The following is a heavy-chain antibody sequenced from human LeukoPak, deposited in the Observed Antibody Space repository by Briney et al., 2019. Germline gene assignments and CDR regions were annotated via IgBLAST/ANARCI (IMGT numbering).Heavy chain of an antibody. CDR1: GGSISSSSYY. CDR3: ARHRYRSGSDWIDP. D-gene: IGHD1-26*01. CDR2: MYYSGTT. J-gene: IGHJ5*02. V-gene: IGHV4-39*01. Sequence: SETLSLTCTVSGGSISSSSYYWGWIRQPPGKGLEWIGSMYYSGTTYYNPSLKSRVTISVDTSKNQFSLKLSSVTAADTAVYYCARHRYRSGSDWIDPWGQGTLVTISS.